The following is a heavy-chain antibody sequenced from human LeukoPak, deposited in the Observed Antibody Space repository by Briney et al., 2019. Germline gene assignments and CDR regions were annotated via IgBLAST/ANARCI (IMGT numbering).Heavy chain of an antibody. CDR1: GYTFTSYG. CDR2: ISTYNGNT. CDR3: AESPNPYY. Sequence: ASVKVSCKASGYTFTSYGISWVRQAPGQGPEWMGWISTYNGNTNYAQKFQGRVTMTTDTSTSTAYMELRSLRSDDTAVYYCAESPNPYYWGQGTLVTVSS. D-gene: IGHD3-16*01. J-gene: IGHJ4*02. V-gene: IGHV1-18*01.